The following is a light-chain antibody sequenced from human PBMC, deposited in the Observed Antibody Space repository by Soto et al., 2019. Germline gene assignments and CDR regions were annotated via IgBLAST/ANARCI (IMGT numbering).Light chain of an antibody. CDR2: EVT. J-gene: IGLJ1*01. V-gene: IGLV2-14*01. CDR3: SSYTISSTYV. Sequence: QSALTQPASVSASPGQSITISCTGTSSDVGTYDDVSWYRRHPGKGPKLLIYEVTNRPSGVSNRFSGSKSGNTASLTISGLQAEDEADYYCSSYTISSTYVFGSGTKVTVL. CDR1: SSDVGTYDD.